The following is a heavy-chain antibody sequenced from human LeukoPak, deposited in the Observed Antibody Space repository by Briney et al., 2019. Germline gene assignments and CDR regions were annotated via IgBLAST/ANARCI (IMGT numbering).Heavy chain of an antibody. J-gene: IGHJ4*02. CDR1: GFTFDDYA. CDR3: AKGPGDYDSSGYYWGESDY. D-gene: IGHD3-22*01. V-gene: IGHV3-9*01. Sequence: PGGSLRLSCAASGFTFDDYAMPWVRQAPGKGLEWVSGISWNSGSIGYADSVKGRFTISRDNAKNSLYLQMNSLRAEDTALYYCAKGPGDYDSSGYYWGESDYWGQGTLVTVSS. CDR2: ISWNSGSI.